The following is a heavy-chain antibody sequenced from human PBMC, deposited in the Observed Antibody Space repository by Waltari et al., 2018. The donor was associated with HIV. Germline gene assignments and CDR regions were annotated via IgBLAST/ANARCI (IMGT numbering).Heavy chain of an antibody. CDR2: INHSGST. CDR3: ARGGQAMVRGVITYDSSGYYVY. D-gene: IGHD3-22*01. Sequence: QVQLQQWGAGLLKPSETLSLTCAVYGGSFSGYYWSWIRQPPGKGLEWIGEINHSGSTNYNPSLKRRVTISVDTAKTQFSLKLSSVTAADTAVYDCARGGQAMVRGVITYDSSGYYVYWGQGTLVTVSS. J-gene: IGHJ4*02. V-gene: IGHV4-34*01. CDR1: GGSFSGYY.